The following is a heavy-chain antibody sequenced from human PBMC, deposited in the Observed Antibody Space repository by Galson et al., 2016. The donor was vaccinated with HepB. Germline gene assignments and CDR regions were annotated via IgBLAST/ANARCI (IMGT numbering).Heavy chain of an antibody. CDR1: GGSMSISSYY. D-gene: IGHD2-15*01. J-gene: IGHJ1*01. V-gene: IGHV4-39*01. CDR3: AYSGDFTIRNFQH. CDR2: FYYSGST. Sequence: SETLSLTCTVSGGSMSISSYYWGWIRQPPGKGLQWIGSFYYSGSTYYTPSLKGRVTISVDTSKNLFSLKLSSVTAADTAVYYCAYSGDFTIRNFQHWGQGTLVTVSS.